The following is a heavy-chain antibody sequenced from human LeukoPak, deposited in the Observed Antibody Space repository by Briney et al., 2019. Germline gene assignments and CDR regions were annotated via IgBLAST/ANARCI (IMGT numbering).Heavy chain of an antibody. CDR2: IGSSGGLT. Sequence: GGSLRLSCAASGFTFSSYAMSWVRQAPGKGLEWVSAIGSSGGLTNYADTVKGGFTISRDNSKDTLYLQMNSLRDEDTAVYYCTKRLKTSGWYATFDYWGQGTLVTVSS. V-gene: IGHV3-23*01. CDR3: TKRLKTSGWYATFDY. J-gene: IGHJ4*02. D-gene: IGHD6-19*01. CDR1: GFTFSSYA.